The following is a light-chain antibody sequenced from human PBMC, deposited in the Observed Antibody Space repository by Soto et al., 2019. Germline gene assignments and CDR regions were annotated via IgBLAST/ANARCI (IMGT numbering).Light chain of an antibody. CDR3: TSYAGSESYV. Sequence: QAVLTQPPSASGSPGQSVAISCTGTSSDVGGYNYVSWYQQHPGKAPKLMIYDVTKRPSGVPHLFSGTNSSNTSSLTVSGLQAEDAADYYCTSYAGSESYVFGSGTKLTVL. V-gene: IGLV2-8*01. CDR1: SSDVGGYNY. CDR2: DVT. J-gene: IGLJ1*01.